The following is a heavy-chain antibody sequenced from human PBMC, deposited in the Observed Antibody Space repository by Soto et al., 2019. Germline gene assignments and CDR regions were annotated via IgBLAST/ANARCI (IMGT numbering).Heavy chain of an antibody. CDR2: ITDNGRST. D-gene: IGHD1-1*01. Sequence: VGSLRLSCAASGFTFSRDGMSWVRQAPGKGLEWVSLITDNGRSTYYADSVKGRFTISRDNTKNTLFLQMNSLRAEDTAVYYCAKFGMATTKRSPPYYIDYWGQGALVTVSS. CDR1: GFTFSRDG. J-gene: IGHJ4*02. CDR3: AKFGMATTKRSPPYYIDY. V-gene: IGHV3-23*01.